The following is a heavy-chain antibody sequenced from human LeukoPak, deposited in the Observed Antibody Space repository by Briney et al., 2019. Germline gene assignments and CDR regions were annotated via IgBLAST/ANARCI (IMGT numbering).Heavy chain of an antibody. CDR1: GFTFSSYS. V-gene: IGHV3-48*02. D-gene: IGHD6-19*01. Sequence: GGSLRLSCAASGFTFSSYSMNWVRQAPGKGLEWVSYISSSSSTIYYADSVKGRFTISRDNAKNSLYLQMNSLRDEDTAVYYCARDPHSSGWYLSNWFDPWGQGTLVTVSS. CDR3: ARDPHSSGWYLSNWFDP. J-gene: IGHJ5*02. CDR2: ISSSSSTI.